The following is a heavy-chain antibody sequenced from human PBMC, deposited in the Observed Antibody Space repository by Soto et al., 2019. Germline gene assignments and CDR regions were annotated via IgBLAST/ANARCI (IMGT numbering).Heavy chain of an antibody. CDR2: ISGSGGST. CDR1: GFTFSSYA. J-gene: IGHJ4*01. Sequence: EVQVLESGGGLVQPGGSLRLSCAASGFTFSSYAMNWVRQAPGKGLEWVSVISGSGGSTYYADSVKGRFTISRDNAKNPLYLQMNSLRAEDTAVYYCARRSSGWYFDYWGHGTLVTVSS. D-gene: IGHD6-19*01. V-gene: IGHV3-23*01. CDR3: ARRSSGWYFDY.